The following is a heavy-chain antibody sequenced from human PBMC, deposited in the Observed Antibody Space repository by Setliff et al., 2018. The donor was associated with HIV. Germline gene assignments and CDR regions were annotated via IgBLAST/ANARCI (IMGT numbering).Heavy chain of an antibody. CDR2: INWNGGSA. V-gene: IGHV3-20*04. CDR1: GFTFEDYG. D-gene: IGHD6-13*01. Sequence: ASVKVSCAASGFTFEDYGMSWVRQAPGKGLEWVSGINWNGGSAGYADSVKGRFTISRDNAKNSLYLQMNSLRAEDTALYYCARVIAAAGMGGLDIWGQGTMVTVSS. CDR3: ARVIAAAGMGGLDI. J-gene: IGHJ3*02.